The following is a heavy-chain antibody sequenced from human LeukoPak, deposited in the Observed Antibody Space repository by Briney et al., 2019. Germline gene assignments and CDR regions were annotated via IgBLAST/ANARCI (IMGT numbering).Heavy chain of an antibody. CDR1: GGSFSGYY. D-gene: IGHD1-26*01. V-gene: IGHV4-34*01. J-gene: IGHJ4*02. CDR2: INHSGST. CDR3: ARGVGATYY. Sequence: SETLSLTCAVYGGSFSGYYWNWIRQPPGKGLEWIGEINHSGSTNYNPSLKSRVTISVDTSKNQFSLKLSSVTAADTAVYYCARGVGATYYWGQGTLVTVSS.